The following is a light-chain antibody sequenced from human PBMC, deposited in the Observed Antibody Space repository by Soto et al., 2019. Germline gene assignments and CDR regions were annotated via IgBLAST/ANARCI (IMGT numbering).Light chain of an antibody. V-gene: IGKV3-15*01. CDR3: HQYDNWWT. CDR1: QSISSTY. CDR2: GVS. J-gene: IGKJ1*01. Sequence: IVMTQSPATLSVSPGERATLSCRASQSISSTYLAWYQQKPGQAPRLLIYGVSTRATGVPARFSGSGSGTDFTLTISSLQPEDFAVYYCHQYDNWWTFGQGTKVDIK.